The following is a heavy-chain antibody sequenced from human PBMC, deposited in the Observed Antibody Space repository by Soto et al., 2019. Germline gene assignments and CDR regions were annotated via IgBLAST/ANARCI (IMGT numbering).Heavy chain of an antibody. CDR3: ARVLRLGRGWFDP. CDR1: GGSISSGGYY. CDR2: IYYSGST. V-gene: IGHV4-31*03. Sequence: SDTLSLTCTVSGGSISSGGYYWSWIRQHPGKGLEWIGYIYYSGSTYYNPSLKSRVTISVDTSKNQFSLKLSSVTAADTAVYYCARVLRLGRGWFDPWGQGTLVTVSS. J-gene: IGHJ5*02. D-gene: IGHD3-16*01.